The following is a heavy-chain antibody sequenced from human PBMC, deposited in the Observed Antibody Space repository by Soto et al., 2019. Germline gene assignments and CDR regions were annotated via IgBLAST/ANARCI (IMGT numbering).Heavy chain of an antibody. CDR1: GGSISSYY. V-gene: IGHV4-59*01. J-gene: IGHJ5*02. D-gene: IGHD2-2*02. CDR3: ARGYCSSTICYIWDNWFDP. CDR2: IYYSGRT. Sequence: QVQLQESGPGLVKPSETLSLTCTVSGGSISSYYWSWIRQPPGKGLEWIGYIYYSGRTNYNPAHKSRVTISVDTSKNQFSLKLSSVTAADTAVYYCARGYCSSTICYIWDNWFDPWGQGTLVTVSS.